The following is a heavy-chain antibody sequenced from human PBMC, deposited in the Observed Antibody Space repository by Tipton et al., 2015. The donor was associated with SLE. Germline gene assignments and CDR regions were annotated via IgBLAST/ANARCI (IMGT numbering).Heavy chain of an antibody. V-gene: IGHV4-39*07. CDR3: ARRFLRGRTRWFDP. CDR1: GGSISSSSYY. Sequence: TLSLTCTVSGGSISSSSYYWGWIRQPPGKGLEWIGSIYYSGSTNYNPSLKSRVTISVDTSKNQFSLELTSVTAADTAMYYCARRFLRGRTRWFDPWGQGTLVTVSS. D-gene: IGHD2-21*01. J-gene: IGHJ5*02. CDR2: IYYSGST.